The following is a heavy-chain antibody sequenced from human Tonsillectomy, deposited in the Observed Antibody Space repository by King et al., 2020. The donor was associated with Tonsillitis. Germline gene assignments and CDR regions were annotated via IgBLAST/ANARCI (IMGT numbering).Heavy chain of an antibody. CDR3: AKGGVVVDDAYDM. Sequence: VQLVESGGGLVQPGRSLRLSCEASGFIFDDYAMHWVRQAPGKGLEWVPGISWNSGYIDYVDSVKGRFTISRDNAKNSLYLQMDSLRAEDTALYYCAKGGVVVDDAYDMWGQGTMVTVSS. J-gene: IGHJ3*02. D-gene: IGHD2-15*01. CDR1: GFIFDDYA. V-gene: IGHV3-9*01. CDR2: ISWNSGYI.